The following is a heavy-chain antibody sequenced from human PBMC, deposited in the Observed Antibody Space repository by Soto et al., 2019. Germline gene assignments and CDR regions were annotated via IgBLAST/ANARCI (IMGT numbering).Heavy chain of an antibody. J-gene: IGHJ4*02. Sequence: ASVKVSCKASGYTFTSYDINWVRQATGQGLEWMGWMNPNSGNTGYAQKFQGRVTMTRNTSISTAYMELRSPRSEDTAVYYGARGHRPYDFWSGLPRGFDYWGQGTLVTVSS. CDR1: GYTFTSYD. CDR3: ARGHRPYDFWSGLPRGFDY. D-gene: IGHD3-3*01. CDR2: MNPNSGNT. V-gene: IGHV1-8*01.